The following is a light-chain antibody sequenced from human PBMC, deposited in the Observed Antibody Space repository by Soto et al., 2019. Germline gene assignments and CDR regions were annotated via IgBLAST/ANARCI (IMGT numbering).Light chain of an antibody. CDR2: EVN. V-gene: IGLV2-14*02. Sequence: QSVLTQPASVSGSPGQSITISCTGTSSNVGSYKLVSWYQQHPGKAPKLMIFEVNKRPSGVSNRFSGSKSGNTASLTISGLQAEDGADYYCSSYTSTSTVIFGGGTKLTVL. J-gene: IGLJ2*01. CDR3: SSYTSTSTVI. CDR1: SSNVGSYKL.